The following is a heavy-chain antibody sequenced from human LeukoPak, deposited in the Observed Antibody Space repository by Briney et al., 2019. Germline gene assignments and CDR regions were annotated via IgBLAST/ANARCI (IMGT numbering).Heavy chain of an antibody. V-gene: IGHV1-3*01. J-gene: IGHJ1*01. D-gene: IGHD2-8*01. CDR1: GYTFTSYG. CDR2: INAGNGNT. CDR3: ARPTYCTNGVCPEYFQH. Sequence: ASVKVSCKASGYTFTSYGISWVRQAPGQRLEWMGWINAGNGNTKYSQKFQGRVTFTRDTSASTAYMELSSLRSEDTAVYYCARPTYCTNGVCPEYFQHWGQGTLVTVSS.